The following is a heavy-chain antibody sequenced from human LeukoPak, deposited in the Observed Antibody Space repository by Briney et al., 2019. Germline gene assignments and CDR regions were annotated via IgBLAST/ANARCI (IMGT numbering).Heavy chain of an antibody. D-gene: IGHD4-17*01. V-gene: IGHV4-30-2*01. Sequence: PSQTLSLTCAVSGGSISSGGYPWSWIRQPPGKGLEWIGYIYHSGSTYYNPSLKSRVTISVDTSKNQFSLKLSSVTAADTAVYYCARERVSLDYAPVDYGMDVWGQGTTVTVSS. J-gene: IGHJ6*02. CDR2: IYHSGST. CDR1: GGSISSGGYP. CDR3: ARERVSLDYAPVDYGMDV.